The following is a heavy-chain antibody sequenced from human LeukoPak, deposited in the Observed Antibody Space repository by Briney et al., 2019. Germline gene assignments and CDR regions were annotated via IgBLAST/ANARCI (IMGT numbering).Heavy chain of an antibody. CDR1: GFTFDDYA. Sequence: GGSLRLSCAASGFTFDDYAMHWVRQAPGKGLEWVSGISWNSGSIDYADSVKGRFTISRDNAKNSLYLQMTSLRAEDTALYYCAKDRYYDILTGYFVDSWGQGTLVTVSS. D-gene: IGHD3-9*01. CDR2: ISWNSGSI. J-gene: IGHJ4*02. V-gene: IGHV3-9*01. CDR3: AKDRYYDILTGYFVDS.